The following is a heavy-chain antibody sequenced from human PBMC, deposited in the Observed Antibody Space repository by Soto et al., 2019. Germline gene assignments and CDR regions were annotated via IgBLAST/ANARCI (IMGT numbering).Heavy chain of an antibody. Sequence: ASVKVSCKASGYTFTSYGISWVRQAPGQGLEWMGWISAYNGNTNYAQKLQDRVTITRDRSISTAYMELSSLRSEDTAMYYCAGETYYYDISGYPYAFDICGQGTMVTVSS. J-gene: IGHJ3*02. CDR3: AGETYYYDISGYPYAFDI. D-gene: IGHD3-22*01. V-gene: IGHV1-18*04. CDR2: ISAYNGNT. CDR1: GYTFTSYG.